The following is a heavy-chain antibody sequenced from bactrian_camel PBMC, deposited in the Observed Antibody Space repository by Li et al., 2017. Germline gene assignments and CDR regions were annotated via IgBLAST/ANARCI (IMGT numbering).Heavy chain of an antibody. CDR1: GLTYSRFC. CDR2: IYTGDGAT. CDR3: AADHCPLEAAQVVRGAYKY. Sequence: HVQLVESGGGSVQAGGSLRLSCSATGLTYSRFCMGWFRQGPGKEREAVANIYTGDGATFYADSVKGRFTISQDNAKNTIYLQMNSLKPEDTAIYYCAADHCPLEAAQVVRGAYKYLGQGTQVTVS. V-gene: IGHV3-2*01. J-gene: IGHJ4*01. D-gene: IGHD6*01.